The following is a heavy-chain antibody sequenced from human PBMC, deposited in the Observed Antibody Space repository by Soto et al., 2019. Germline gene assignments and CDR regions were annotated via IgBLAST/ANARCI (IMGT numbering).Heavy chain of an antibody. Sequence: SETLSLTCAVYGGSFSGYYWSWIRQPPGKGLEWIGEINHSGSINYNPSLKSRVTISVDTSKNQFSLKLSSVTAADTAVYYCARGWGDYYDSSGYVEGRWFDPWGQGTLVTVSS. V-gene: IGHV4-34*01. CDR3: ARGWGDYYDSSGYVEGRWFDP. CDR1: GGSFSGYY. D-gene: IGHD3-22*01. CDR2: INHSGSI. J-gene: IGHJ5*02.